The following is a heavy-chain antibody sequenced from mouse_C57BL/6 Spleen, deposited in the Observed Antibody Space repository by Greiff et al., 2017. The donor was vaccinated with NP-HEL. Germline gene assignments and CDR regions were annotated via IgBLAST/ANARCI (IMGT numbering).Heavy chain of an antibody. V-gene: IGHV1-52*01. CDR2: IDPSDSET. J-gene: IGHJ2*01. D-gene: IGHD1-1*01. CDR1: GYTFTSYW. CDR3: ARDYGLDY. Sequence: QVQLKESGAELVRPGSSVKLSCKASGYTFTSYWMHWVKQRPIQGLEWIGNIDPSDSETHYNQKFKDKATLTVDKSSSTAYMQLSSLTSEDSAVYYCARDYGLDYWGQGTTLTVSS.